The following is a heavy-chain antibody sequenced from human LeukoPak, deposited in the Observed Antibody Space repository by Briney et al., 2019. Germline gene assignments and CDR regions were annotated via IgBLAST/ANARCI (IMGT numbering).Heavy chain of an antibody. CDR1: GFTFSSYG. CDR3: ARGTPSSSGWLYYGMDV. J-gene: IGHJ6*02. CDR2: IRYDGSNK. D-gene: IGHD6-19*01. V-gene: IGHV3-30*02. Sequence: GGSLRLSCAASGFTFSSYGMHWVRQAPGKGLEWGAFIRYDGSNKYYADSVKGRFTISRDNSKNTLYLQMNSLRAEDTAVYYCARGTPSSSGWLYYGMDVWGQGTTVTVSS.